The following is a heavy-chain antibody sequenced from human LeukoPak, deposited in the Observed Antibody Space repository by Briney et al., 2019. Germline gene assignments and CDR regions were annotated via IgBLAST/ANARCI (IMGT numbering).Heavy chain of an antibody. CDR2: TYYRSKWYN. D-gene: IGHD3-10*01. V-gene: IGHV6-1*01. J-gene: IGHJ3*02. CDR3: ARDLRWFGELWAFDI. CDR1: GDSVSSDSVA. Sequence: SQTLSLTCAISGDSVSSDSVAWNWIRQSPSRGLEWLGRTYYRSKWYNNYGVSVKSRITINPDTPKNQFSLKLSSVTAADTAVYYCARDLRWFGELWAFDIWGQGTMVTVSS.